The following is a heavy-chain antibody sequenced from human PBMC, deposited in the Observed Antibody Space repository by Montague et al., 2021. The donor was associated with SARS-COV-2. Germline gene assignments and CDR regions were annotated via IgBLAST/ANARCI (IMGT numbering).Heavy chain of an antibody. CDR1: GFTFSTCS. J-gene: IGHJ6*02. CDR3: ARHDSWSDYLMRTLYGMDV. D-gene: IGHD3-3*01. Sequence: SLRLSCAATGFTFSTCSMTWVRQAPGKGLEWISYISGSSGTIHYADSVKGRFTISRDNARDSLSLQMNSLRAGDTAIYYCARHDSWSDYLMRTLYGMDVWGQGTTVIVSS. V-gene: IGHV3-48*04. CDR2: ISGSSGTI.